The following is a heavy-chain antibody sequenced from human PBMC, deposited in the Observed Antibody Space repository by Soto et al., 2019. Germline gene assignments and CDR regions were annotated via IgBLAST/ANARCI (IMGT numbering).Heavy chain of an antibody. CDR1: GGSISSGGYY. CDR2: IYYSGST. CDR3: ARLNWDGGY. J-gene: IGHJ4*02. D-gene: IGHD1-20*01. Sequence: QMQLQESGPGLVKPSQTLSLTCTVSGGSISSGGYYWSWIRQHPGKGLEWIGYIYYSGSTFYNPSLTTRVTMSVDTSKNQFSLKLSSVTAAGTAMYYCARLNWDGGYWGQGTLVTVSS. V-gene: IGHV4-31*03.